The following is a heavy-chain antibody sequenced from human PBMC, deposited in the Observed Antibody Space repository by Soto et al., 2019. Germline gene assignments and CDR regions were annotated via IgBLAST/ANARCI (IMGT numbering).Heavy chain of an antibody. CDR1: GGTFSSYA. CDR2: FIPIFGTA. V-gene: IGHV1-69*12. CDR3: ARGLTGTTLAYGMDV. J-gene: IGHJ6*02. D-gene: IGHD1-7*01. Sequence: QVQLVQSGAEVKKPGSSVKVSCKASGGTFSSYAISWVRQAPGQGLEWMGGFIPIFGTADYAPKFQGRVTITADESTSTAYMELSSLRSEDTAVYYCARGLTGTTLAYGMDVWGQGTTVTVSS.